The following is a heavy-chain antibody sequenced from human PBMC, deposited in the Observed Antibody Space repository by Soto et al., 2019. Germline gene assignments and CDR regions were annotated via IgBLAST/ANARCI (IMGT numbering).Heavy chain of an antibody. J-gene: IGHJ6*02. CDR3: AKGRSYYYYYGVDV. V-gene: IGHV3-23*01. Sequence: SGGPQRLPNAVVEFNFRNCAVGRVRQAPGKGLEWVSDIIDSGASTYYADSVKGRFTISRDNSKSTLYLQMNSLRAEDTALYYCAKGRSYYYYYGVDVWGQATTVTVSS. CDR1: EFNFRNCA. CDR2: IIDSGAST.